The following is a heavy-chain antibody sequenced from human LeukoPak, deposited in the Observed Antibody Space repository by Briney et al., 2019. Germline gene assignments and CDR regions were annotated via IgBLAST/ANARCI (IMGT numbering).Heavy chain of an antibody. J-gene: IGHJ4*02. CDR1: GYTFTRYG. CDR2: ISAYNGNT. Sequence: GASVMVSCKASGYTFTRYGISWVRQAPGQGLEWMGWISAYNGNTNYAQKLQGRVTMTTDTSTSTAYMELRSLRSDDTAVYYCAREYCSSISCYSVDYWGQGTLVTVSS. V-gene: IGHV1-18*01. CDR3: AREYCSSISCYSVDY. D-gene: IGHD2-2*01.